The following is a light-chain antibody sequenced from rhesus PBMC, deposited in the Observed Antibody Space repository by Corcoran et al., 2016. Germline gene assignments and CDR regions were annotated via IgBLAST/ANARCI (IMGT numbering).Light chain of an antibody. CDR1: QGISSW. CDR2: KAY. V-gene: IGKV1-22*01. Sequence: DIQMTQSPSSLSASVGETVTITCRASQGISSWLAWYQQKPGKALKLLIYKAYSLQSGVPSRLSGSGSVTDCTLTISSLQSEDLATYYCQQYSSRPYSFGQGTKVEIK. J-gene: IGKJ2*01. CDR3: QQYSSRPYS.